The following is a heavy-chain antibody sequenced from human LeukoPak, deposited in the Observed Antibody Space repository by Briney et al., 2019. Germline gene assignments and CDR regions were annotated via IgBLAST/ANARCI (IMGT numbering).Heavy chain of an antibody. D-gene: IGHD3-10*01. CDR2: IYYSGST. J-gene: IGHJ4*02. CDR1: GGSISSSSYY. CDR3: ARRPPHSDYGSGSRFDY. Sequence: PSETLSLTCTVSGGSISSSSYYWGWIRQPPGKGLEWIGSIYYSGSTYYNPSLKSRVTISVDTSKNQFSLKLSSVTAADTAVYYCARRPPHSDYGSGSRFDYWGQGTLVTVSS. V-gene: IGHV4-39*07.